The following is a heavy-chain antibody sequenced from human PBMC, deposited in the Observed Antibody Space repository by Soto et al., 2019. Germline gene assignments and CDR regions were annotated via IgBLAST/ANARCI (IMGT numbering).Heavy chain of an antibody. Sequence: QVQLVQSGAELKKPGSSVRVSSTASGGTFNTFSINWVRQAPGQGLEWMGRIIPIFGTADYAQKFKARLTINADQSMSTADMGVGSLSSDYSAMYYCAKIYSGDRPWGQGTLVTVSS. V-gene: IGHV1-69*12. CDR1: GGTFNTFS. J-gene: IGHJ5*02. CDR3: AKIYSGDRP. CDR2: IIPIFGTA. D-gene: IGHD5-12*01.